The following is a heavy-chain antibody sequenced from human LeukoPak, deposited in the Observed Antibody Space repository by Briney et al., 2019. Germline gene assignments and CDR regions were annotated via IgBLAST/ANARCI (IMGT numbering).Heavy chain of an antibody. J-gene: IGHJ4*02. CDR1: GGSFSGYY. Sequence: SETLSLTCAVYGGSFSGYYWSWIRQPPRKGLEWIGEINHSGSTNYNPSLKSRVTISVDTSKNQFSLKLSSVTAADTAVYYCARGSGSPRIAAAGTDFDYWGQGTLVTVSS. D-gene: IGHD6-13*01. CDR2: INHSGST. CDR3: ARGSGSPRIAAAGTDFDY. V-gene: IGHV4-34*01.